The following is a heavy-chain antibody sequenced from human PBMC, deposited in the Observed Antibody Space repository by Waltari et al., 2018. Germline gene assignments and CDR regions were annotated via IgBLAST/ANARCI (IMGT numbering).Heavy chain of an antibody. CDR2: IYYSGST. Sequence: QVQLQESGPGLVKPSETLSLTCTVSGGSISSYYWSWIRQPPGKGLEWIGYIYYSGSTNYNPSLKSRVTISVDTSKNQFSLKLSSVTAADTAVYYCARDPGWELLSAFDIWGQGTMVTVSS. J-gene: IGHJ3*02. CDR3: ARDPGWELLSAFDI. CDR1: GGSISSYY. V-gene: IGHV4-59*01. D-gene: IGHD1-26*01.